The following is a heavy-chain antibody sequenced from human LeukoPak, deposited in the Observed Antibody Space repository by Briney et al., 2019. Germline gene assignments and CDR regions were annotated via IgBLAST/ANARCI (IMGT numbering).Heavy chain of an antibody. CDR1: GFTFSRYW. D-gene: IGHD3-22*01. CDR2: INPDGSTT. J-gene: IGHJ5*02. V-gene: IGHV3-74*01. CDR3: ARVLSGSWDWFDP. Sequence: GGSLRLTCAASGFTFSRYWIHWVRQAPGKGLEWVSRINPDGSTTTYADSVKGRFTISRDNAKNTVYLQMNSLRAEDTAVYYCARVLSGSWDWFDPWGQGTLVTVSS.